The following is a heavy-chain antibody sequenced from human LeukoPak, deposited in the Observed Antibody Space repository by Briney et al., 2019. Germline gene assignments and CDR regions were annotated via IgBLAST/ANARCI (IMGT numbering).Heavy chain of an antibody. CDR3: ARLGWRGATYYFDY. CDR2: IYHSGST. V-gene: IGHV4-30-2*01. J-gene: IGHJ4*02. D-gene: IGHD1-26*01. Sequence: SQTLCLTCAVSGGSISSGGYSWSWIRQPPGKGLEWIGYIYHSGSTYYNPSLKSRVTISVDRSKNQFSLKLSSVTAADTAVYYCARLGWRGATYYFDYWGQGTLVTVSS. CDR1: GGSISSGGYS.